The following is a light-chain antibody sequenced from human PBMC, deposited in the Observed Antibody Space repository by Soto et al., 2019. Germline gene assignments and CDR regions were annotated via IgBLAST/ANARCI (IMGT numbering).Light chain of an antibody. V-gene: IGKV1-27*01. J-gene: IGKJ5*01. CDR2: AAS. CDR1: QGISNY. Sequence: DIQMTQSPSSLSASVGDRVTITCRASQGISNYLAWYQQKPGKVPKLLIYAASTLQSGVPSRFSGSGSGTDFTLTISSLQPEDVATYYCQKHNRAPRVTFGQGTRLEIK. CDR3: QKHNRAPRVT.